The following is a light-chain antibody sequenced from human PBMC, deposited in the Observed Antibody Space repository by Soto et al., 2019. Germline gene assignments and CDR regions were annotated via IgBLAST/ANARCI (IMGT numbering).Light chain of an antibody. CDR1: QSISSY. J-gene: IGKJ4*01. Sequence: DIQMTQSPSSLSASVGDRVTITCRSSQSISSYLSWYQQKPGKAPKLLIYDASGLQSGVPSRFSGSGSGTDFTHTISSLQPEDIATYYCQQNYRTPLTFGRGTKVDIK. V-gene: IGKV1-39*01. CDR2: DAS. CDR3: QQNYRTPLT.